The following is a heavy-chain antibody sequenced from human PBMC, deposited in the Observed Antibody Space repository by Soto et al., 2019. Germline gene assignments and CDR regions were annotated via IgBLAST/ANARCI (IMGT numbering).Heavy chain of an antibody. V-gene: IGHV3-7*05. CDR3: ARAEAKYSYGTGYYYYGMDV. CDR2: IKQDGSEK. Sequence: GGSLRLSCAASGFTFSSYWMSWVRQAPGEGLEWVANIKQDGSEKYYVDSVKGRFTISRDNAKNSLYLQMNSLRAEDTAVYYCARAEAKYSYGTGYYYYGMDVWGQGTTVTVSS. CDR1: GFTFSSYW. J-gene: IGHJ6*02. D-gene: IGHD5-18*01.